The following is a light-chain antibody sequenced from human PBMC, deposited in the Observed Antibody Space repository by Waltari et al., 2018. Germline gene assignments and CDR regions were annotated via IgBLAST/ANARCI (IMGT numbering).Light chain of an antibody. V-gene: IGLV3-21*04. CDR1: NIGSKS. Sequence: SYVLTQPPSVSVAPGKTARITCGGNNIGSKSVHGYQQKPGQAPVLVIYYDSDRPSGIPERFSGSNSGNTATLTISRVEAGDEADYYCQVWDSSSDHPSVVFGGGTKLTVL. CDR3: QVWDSSSDHPSVV. J-gene: IGLJ2*01. CDR2: YDS.